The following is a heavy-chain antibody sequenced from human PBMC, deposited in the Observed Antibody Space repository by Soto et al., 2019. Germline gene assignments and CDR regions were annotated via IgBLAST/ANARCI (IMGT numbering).Heavy chain of an antibody. D-gene: IGHD6-13*01. J-gene: IGHJ6*02. CDR1: GFTFGSYS. CDR2: ISSSSSTI. CDR3: ARDQEQLGFVDYYYGMDV. V-gene: IGHV3-48*02. Sequence: VGSLRLSCAASGFTFGSYSMNWVRQAPGKGLEWVSYISSSSSTIYYADSVKGRFTISRDNAKNSLYLQMNSLRDEDTAVYYCARDQEQLGFVDYYYGMDVWGQGTTVTVSS.